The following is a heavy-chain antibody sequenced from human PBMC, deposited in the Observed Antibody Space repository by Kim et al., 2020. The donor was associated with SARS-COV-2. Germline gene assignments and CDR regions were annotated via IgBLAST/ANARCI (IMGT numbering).Heavy chain of an antibody. V-gene: IGHV3-21*01. J-gene: IGHJ6*02. D-gene: IGHD2-2*01. CDR2: IGGTSNYI. Sequence: GGSLRLSCAASGFGFDTHSMNWVRQAPGKGLEWVSSIGGTSNYIYYADSVKGRFTISRDNAKNSLFLQMNSLRAEDTAVYYCARGGYCSSTSCYFYYYALDVWGQGTMATVS. CDR1: GFGFDTHS. CDR3: ARGGYCSSTSCYFYYYALDV.